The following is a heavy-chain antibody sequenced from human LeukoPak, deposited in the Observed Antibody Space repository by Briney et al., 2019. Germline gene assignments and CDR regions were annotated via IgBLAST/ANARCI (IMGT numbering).Heavy chain of an antibody. CDR1: GFTFSSYA. Sequence: GGSLRLSCAASGFTFSSYAMHWVRQAPGKGLEWVAVISYDGSNKYYADSVKGRFTISRDNPKNTLYLQMNGLRAENTAVYYCASPGKQQLVYAEYFQHWGQGTLVTVSS. CDR3: ASPGKQQLVYAEYFQH. V-gene: IGHV3-30*04. D-gene: IGHD6-13*01. CDR2: ISYDGSNK. J-gene: IGHJ1*01.